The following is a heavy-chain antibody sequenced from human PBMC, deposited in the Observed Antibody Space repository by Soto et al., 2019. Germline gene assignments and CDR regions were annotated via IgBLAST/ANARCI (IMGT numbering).Heavy chain of an antibody. J-gene: IGHJ6*02. CDR2: ISGSGGST. D-gene: IGHD6-19*01. CDR3: AKAEVAGPYYYYGMDV. V-gene: IGHV3-23*01. Sequence: EVQLLESGGGLVQPGGSLRLSCAASGFTFSSYAMSWVRQAPGKGLEWVSAISGSGGSTYYADSVKGRFTISRDNSKNTLYLQMNSLRAEDTAVYYCAKAEVAGPYYYYGMDVWGQGTTVTVSS. CDR1: GFTFSSYA.